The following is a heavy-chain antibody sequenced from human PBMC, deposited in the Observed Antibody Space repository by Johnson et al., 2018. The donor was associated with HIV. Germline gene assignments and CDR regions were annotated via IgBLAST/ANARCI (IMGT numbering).Heavy chain of an antibody. CDR3: ARARGGEGSGSYAFDI. CDR1: EFTVSGGY. D-gene: IGHD3-10*01. Sequence: VQLVESGGGLVKPGGSLRLSCAASEFTVSGGYMNWVRQAPGKGLEWVSVIYSGGSTYYADSVKGRFTISRDNSKNTLYLQINSLRAEDTAVYYCARARGGEGSGSYAFDIWGQGTMVTVSS. V-gene: IGHV3-66*02. CDR2: IYSGGST. J-gene: IGHJ3*02.